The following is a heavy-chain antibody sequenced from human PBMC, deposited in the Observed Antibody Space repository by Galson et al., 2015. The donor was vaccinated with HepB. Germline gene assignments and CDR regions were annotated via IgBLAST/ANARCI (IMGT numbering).Heavy chain of an antibody. D-gene: IGHD3-10*01. CDR3: ARDWGQGSGSYYGF. J-gene: IGHJ4*02. CDR1: GGIFNTYT. V-gene: IGHV1-69*13. CDR2: ITPIFGTA. Sequence: SVKVSCKAFGGIFNTYTISWVRQAPGQGLEWMGGITPIFGTAKYAPKFQGRLTITADESTRTALMELSNLKSEDTAVYYCARDWGQGSGSYYGFWGQGTLVAVSS.